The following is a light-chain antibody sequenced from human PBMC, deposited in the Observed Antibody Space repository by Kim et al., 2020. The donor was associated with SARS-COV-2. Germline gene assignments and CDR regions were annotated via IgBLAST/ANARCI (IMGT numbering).Light chain of an antibody. CDR2: DAS. V-gene: IGKV3-11*01. CDR1: QSVSSN. CDR3: QQRSNWPLLT. Sequence: IVLTQSPVTLSLSPGERATLSCRASQSVSSNLAWYQQKFGQAPRLLIYDASNRATGIPARFSGSGSGTDFTLTISSLEPEDFAIYYCQQRSNWPLLTFGGGTKVDIK. J-gene: IGKJ4*01.